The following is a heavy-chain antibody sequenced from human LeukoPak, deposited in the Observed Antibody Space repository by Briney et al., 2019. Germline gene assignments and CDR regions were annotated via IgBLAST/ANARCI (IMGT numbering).Heavy chain of an antibody. CDR2: IYYSGST. V-gene: IGHV4-59*01. CDR1: GGSISSYY. Sequence: SETLSLTCTVSGGSISSYYWSWIRQPPGKGLEWIGYIYYSGSTNYNPSLKSRVTISVDTSKNQFSLKLSSVTAADTAVYYCARGRGGNSFAPTDYWGQGTLVTVSS. CDR3: ARGRGGNSFAPTDY. J-gene: IGHJ4*02. D-gene: IGHD4-23*01.